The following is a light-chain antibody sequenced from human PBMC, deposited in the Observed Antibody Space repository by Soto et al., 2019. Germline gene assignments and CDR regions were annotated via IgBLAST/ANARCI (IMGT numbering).Light chain of an antibody. CDR2: DTS. V-gene: IGLV7-46*01. J-gene: IGLJ2*01. Sequence: QAVVTQEPSLTVSPGGTVTLTCGSSTGAVTSGHYPYWFQQKPGQAPRTLIYDTSNKHSWTPARFSGSLVGGKAALTLSGAQPADEADYYCLLSYSGAREVFGGGTKLTVL. CDR1: TGAVTSGHY. CDR3: LLSYSGAREV.